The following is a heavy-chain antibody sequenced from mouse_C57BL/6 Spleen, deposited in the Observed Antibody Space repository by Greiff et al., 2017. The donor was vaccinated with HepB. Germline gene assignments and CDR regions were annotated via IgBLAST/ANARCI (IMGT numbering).Heavy chain of an antibody. CDR3: TRCYYYGSCFDY. Sequence: VQLQQSGTVLARPGASVKMSCKTSGYTFTSYWMHWVKQRPGQGLEWIGAIYPGNSDTSYNQKFKGKAKLTAVTSASTAYMELSRLTNEDSAVYYCTRCYYYGSCFDYWGQGTTLTVSS. J-gene: IGHJ2*01. CDR2: IYPGNSDT. CDR1: GYTFTSYW. V-gene: IGHV1-5*01. D-gene: IGHD1-1*01.